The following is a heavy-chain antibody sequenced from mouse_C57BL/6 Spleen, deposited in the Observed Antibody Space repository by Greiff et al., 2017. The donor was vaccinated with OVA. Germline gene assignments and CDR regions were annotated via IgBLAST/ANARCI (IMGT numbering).Heavy chain of an antibody. CDR2: IRNKANNHAT. D-gene: IGHD1-1*01. CDR1: GFTFSDAW. CDR3: TRPTVPRWYFDV. Sequence: DVMLVESGGGLVQPGGSMKLSCAASGFTFSDAWMDWVRQSPEKGLEWVAEIRNKANNHATYYAESVKGRFTISRDDSKSSVYLQMNSLRAEDTGIYYCTRPTVPRWYFDVWGTGTTVTVSS. J-gene: IGHJ1*03. V-gene: IGHV6-6*01.